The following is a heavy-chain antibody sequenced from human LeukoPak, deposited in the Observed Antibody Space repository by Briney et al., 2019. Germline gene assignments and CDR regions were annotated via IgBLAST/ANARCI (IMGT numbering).Heavy chain of an antibody. D-gene: IGHD3-22*01. J-gene: IGHJ4*02. V-gene: IGHV4-59*08. CDR3: ARASPYYDSSGYSLDH. Sequence: TSETLSLTCTVSGGSISSYYWSWIRQPPGKGLEWIGYIYYSGSTNYNPSLKSRVTISVDTSKNQFSLKLSSVTAAGTAVYYCARASPYYDSSGYSLDHWGQGTLVTVSS. CDR1: GGSISSYY. CDR2: IYYSGST.